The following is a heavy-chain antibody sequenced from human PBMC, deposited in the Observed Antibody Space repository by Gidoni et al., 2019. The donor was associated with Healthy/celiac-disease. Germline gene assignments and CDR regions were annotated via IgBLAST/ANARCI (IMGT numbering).Heavy chain of an antibody. CDR3: ARDGAFDDYYADY. D-gene: IGHD3-10*01. CDR1: GFTFSSYG. CDR2: IWYDGSNK. J-gene: IGHJ4*02. V-gene: IGHV3-33*01. Sequence: QVQVVESGGGVVQPGRSLRLSCAASGFTFSSYGMHWVRQPPGTGLEWGAVIWYDGSNKFYGVSVKGRFTISRDNSKNTLYLQMNSLRAEDTAVYYCARDGAFDDYYADYWGQGTLVTVSS.